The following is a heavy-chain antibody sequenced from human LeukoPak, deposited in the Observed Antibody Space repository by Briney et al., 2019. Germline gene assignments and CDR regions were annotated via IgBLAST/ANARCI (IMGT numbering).Heavy chain of an antibody. CDR2: ISGSGGST. CDR3: AKATHVDIVATS. Sequence: PGGSLRLSCAASGFTFSSYAMSWVGQAPGKGLEWVSAISGSGGSTYYADSVKGRFTISRDNSKNTLYLQMNSLRAEDTAVYYCAKATHVDIVATSWGQGTLVTVSS. V-gene: IGHV3-23*01. D-gene: IGHD5-12*01. J-gene: IGHJ5*02. CDR1: GFTFSSYA.